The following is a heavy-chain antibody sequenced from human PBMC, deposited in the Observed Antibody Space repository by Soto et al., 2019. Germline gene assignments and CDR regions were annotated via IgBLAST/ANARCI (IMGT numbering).Heavy chain of an antibody. V-gene: IGHV1-18*01. D-gene: IGHD2-2*01. CDR3: ARDRYMRYCSSTSCYSLAFDI. Sequence: ASVKVSCKASGYTFTSYGISWVRQAPGQGLEWMGWISAYNGNTNYAQKLQGRVTMTTDTSTSTAYMELRSLRSDDTAVYYCARDRYMRYCSSTSCYSLAFDIWGQGTMVTVSS. CDR2: ISAYNGNT. CDR1: GYTFTSYG. J-gene: IGHJ3*02.